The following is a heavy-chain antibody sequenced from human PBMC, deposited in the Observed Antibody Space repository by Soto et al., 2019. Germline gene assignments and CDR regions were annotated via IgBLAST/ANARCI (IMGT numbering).Heavy chain of an antibody. CDR2: IYPGDSDT. CDR1: GYSCTSYW. V-gene: IGHV5-51*01. J-gene: IGHJ6*02. CDR3: ARFLDSPFYGMDV. Sequence: GESLKISCKGSGYSCTSYWIGWVRQMPGKGLEWMGIIYPGDSDTRYSPSFQGQVTISADKSISTAYLQWSSLKASDTAMYYCARFLDSPFYGMDVWGQGTTVTVSS. D-gene: IGHD2-2*03.